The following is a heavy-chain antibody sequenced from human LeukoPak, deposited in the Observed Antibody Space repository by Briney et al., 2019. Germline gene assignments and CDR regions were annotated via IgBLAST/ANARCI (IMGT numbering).Heavy chain of an antibody. J-gene: IGHJ3*02. Sequence: ASVKVSCKVSGYTLTELSMHWVRQAPGKGLEWMGGFDPEDGETIYAQKLQGRVTMTTDTSTSTAYMELRSLRSDDTAVYYCARDRHPPPGTDAFDIWGQGTMVTVSS. CDR1: GYTLTELS. CDR2: FDPEDGET. V-gene: IGHV1-24*01. CDR3: ARDRHPPPGTDAFDI. D-gene: IGHD1-1*01.